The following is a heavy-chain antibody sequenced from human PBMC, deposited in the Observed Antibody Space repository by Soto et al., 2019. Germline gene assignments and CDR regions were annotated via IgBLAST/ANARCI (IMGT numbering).Heavy chain of an antibody. CDR2: ISGSGGST. D-gene: IGHD2-2*01. CDR3: AKGGSRDIVVVPAADYYYMDV. J-gene: IGHJ6*03. CDR1: GFTFSSYA. V-gene: IGHV3-23*01. Sequence: GESLKISCAASGFTFSSYAMSWVRQAPGKGLEWVSAISGSGGSTYYADSVKGRFTISRDNSKNKLYLQMNSLRAEDTAVYYCAKGGSRDIVVVPAADYYYMDVWDKGTTVTVSS.